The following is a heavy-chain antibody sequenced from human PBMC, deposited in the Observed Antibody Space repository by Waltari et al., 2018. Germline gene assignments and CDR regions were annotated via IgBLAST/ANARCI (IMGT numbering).Heavy chain of an antibody. CDR1: GFTFSSYH. CDR2: IRGNGGST. Sequence: EVQLLESGGGLVQRGGSLRLSCAAPGFTFSSYHMRWVRQSPGKGLEWVSSIRGNGGSTYYADSVKGRFTISRDNSKNTLYLQMTSLGAEDTAVYYCANVYDFWSGSTYAMDVWGQGTTVTVSS. CDR3: ANVYDFWSGSTYAMDV. V-gene: IGHV3-23*01. D-gene: IGHD3-3*01. J-gene: IGHJ6*02.